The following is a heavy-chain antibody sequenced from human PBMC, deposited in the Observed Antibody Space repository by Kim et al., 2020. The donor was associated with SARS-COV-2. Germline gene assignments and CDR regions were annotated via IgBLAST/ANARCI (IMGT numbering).Heavy chain of an antibody. CDR2: VTDSGGDS. J-gene: IGHJ1*01. V-gene: IGHV3-23*01. D-gene: IGHD3-3*01. CDR1: GFTFSAYA. Sequence: GGSLRLSCVASGFTFSAYAMTWVRQAPGKGLEWVSGVTDSGGDSYYADSVRGRFFISRENSKNTLYLQMSSLRVEDTAVYYCVKGKGEWTYDALDQWGQG. CDR3: VKGKGEWTYDALDQ.